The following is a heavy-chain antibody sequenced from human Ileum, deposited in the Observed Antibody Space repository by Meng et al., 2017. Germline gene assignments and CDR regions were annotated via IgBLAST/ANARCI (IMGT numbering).Heavy chain of an antibody. Sequence: QVQLQQSGPGLVKPSQTSSLTCAISGDIVSSNSVAWTWIRQSPSRGLEWLGRTYYRSRWYNDYAVSVKGRITINPDTSKNQFSLQLNSMTPEDTAVYYCARGSWGFDFWGQGTLVTVSS. V-gene: IGHV6-1*01. CDR3: ARGSWGFDF. CDR1: GDIVSSNSVA. CDR2: TYYRSRWYN. D-gene: IGHD7-27*01. J-gene: IGHJ4*02.